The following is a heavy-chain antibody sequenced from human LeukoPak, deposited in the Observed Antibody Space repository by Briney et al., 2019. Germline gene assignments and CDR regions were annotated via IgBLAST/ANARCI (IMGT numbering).Heavy chain of an antibody. D-gene: IGHD4-17*01. V-gene: IGHV1-69*04. CDR2: IIPILGIA. CDR3: ARDYGDYEGGY. CDR1: GGTFSSYA. J-gene: IGHJ4*02. Sequence: SVKVSCKASGGTFSSYAISWVRQAPGQGPEWMGRIIPILGIANYAQKFQGRVTITADKSTSTAYMELSSLRSEDTAVYYCARDYGDYEGGYWGQGTLVTVSS.